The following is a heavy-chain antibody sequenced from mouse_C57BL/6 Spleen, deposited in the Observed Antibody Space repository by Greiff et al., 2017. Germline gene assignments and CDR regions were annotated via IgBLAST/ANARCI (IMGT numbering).Heavy chain of an antibody. J-gene: IGHJ1*03. CDR2: INYDGSST. V-gene: IGHV5-16*01. Sequence: EVHLVESEGGLVQPGSSMKLSCTASGFTFSDYYMAWVRQVPEKGLEWVANINYDGSSTYYLDSLKSRFIISRDNAKNILYLQMSSLKSEDTATYYCARVVLPGDFDVWGTGTTVTVSS. CDR3: ARVVLPGDFDV. CDR1: GFTFSDYY. D-gene: IGHD4-1*01.